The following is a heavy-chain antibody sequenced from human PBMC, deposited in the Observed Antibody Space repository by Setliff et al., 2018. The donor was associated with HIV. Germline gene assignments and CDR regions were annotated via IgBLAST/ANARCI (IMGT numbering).Heavy chain of an antibody. CDR1: GGSISSGGYY. Sequence: SETLSLTCTVSGGSISSGGYYWSWIRQHPGKGLEWIGYIYYSGSAYYNPSLQNRIDISVDASTNQFSLKLTSVTAADTAVYYCAMAVADRGVYYLDYWGQGTLVTVSS. J-gene: IGHJ4*01. D-gene: IGHD6-19*01. CDR3: AMAVADRGVYYLDY. CDR2: IYYSGSA. V-gene: IGHV4-31*03.